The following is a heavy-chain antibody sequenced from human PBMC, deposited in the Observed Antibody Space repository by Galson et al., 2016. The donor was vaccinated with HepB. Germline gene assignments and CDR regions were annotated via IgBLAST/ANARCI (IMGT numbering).Heavy chain of an antibody. CDR2: ISWNSGSI. J-gene: IGHJ4*02. CDR1: GFTFDDYA. V-gene: IGHV3-9*01. D-gene: IGHD6-19*01. Sequence: SLRLSCAASGFTFDDYAMHWVRQAPGKGLEWVSGISWNSGSIGYADSVKGRFTISRDDADNSLYLQINSLRNEDTAEYYCAKDHITGWSFDSWGQGTLVTVSS. CDR3: AKDHITGWSFDS.